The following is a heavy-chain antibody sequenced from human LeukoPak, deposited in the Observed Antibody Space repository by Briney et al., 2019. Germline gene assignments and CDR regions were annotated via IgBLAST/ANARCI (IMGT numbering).Heavy chain of an antibody. CDR3: ARGRSYGFDFDS. CDR2: KYYSGST. D-gene: IGHD5-18*01. V-gene: IGHV4-61*01. J-gene: IGHJ4*02. CDR1: GVSINTCCYY. Sequence: SETLSLTCAVSGVSINTCCYYWAWLRPPPGKGREWFGYKYYSGSTSYNSSLKSRLTISLHTSKNQFSLRLTSVTAADTAVYYCARGRSYGFDFDSWGPGTLVIVSS.